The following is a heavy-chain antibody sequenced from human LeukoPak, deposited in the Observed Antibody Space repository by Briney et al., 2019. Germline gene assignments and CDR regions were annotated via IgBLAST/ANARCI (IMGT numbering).Heavy chain of an antibody. Sequence: SETLSLTCAVYGGSFSGYYWSWIRQPPGKGLEWIGYIYYSGSTNYNPSLKSRVTISVDTSKNQFSLKLSSVTAADTAVYYCARAVENWFDPWGQGTLVTVSS. V-gene: IGHV4-59*01. J-gene: IGHJ5*02. CDR2: IYYSGST. CDR1: GGSFSGYY. D-gene: IGHD5-24*01. CDR3: ARAVENWFDP.